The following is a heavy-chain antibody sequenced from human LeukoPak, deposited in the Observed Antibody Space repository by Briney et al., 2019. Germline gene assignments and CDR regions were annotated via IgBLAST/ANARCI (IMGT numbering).Heavy chain of an antibody. J-gene: IGHJ4*02. CDR3: ARGSGFGV. CDR2: ISSDGATT. V-gene: IGHV3-74*01. CDR1: GXTVSTYW. D-gene: IGHD3-9*01. Sequence: GGSLRLSCAASGXTVSTYWMHWVRQVPGKGLVRVSGISSDGATTHCADSVKGRFTISRDNAKNTLYLQMNSLRVEDTAVYYCARGSGFGVWGQGTLVTVSS.